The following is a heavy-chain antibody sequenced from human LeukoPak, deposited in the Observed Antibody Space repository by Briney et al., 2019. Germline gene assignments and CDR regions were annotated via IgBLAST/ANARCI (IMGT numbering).Heavy chain of an antibody. CDR2: ISRSSSYT. Sequence: GGSLRLSCAASGFTFSSYTMNWVRQAPGKGLEWVSSISRSSSYTYYADSVKGRFTISRDNAKNSLYLQMNSLRAEDTAVYYCASAWGGYCSSTSCYPFDYWGQGNLVTVSS. J-gene: IGHJ4*02. D-gene: IGHD2-2*01. CDR1: GFTFSSYT. CDR3: ASAWGGYCSSTSCYPFDY. V-gene: IGHV3-21*01.